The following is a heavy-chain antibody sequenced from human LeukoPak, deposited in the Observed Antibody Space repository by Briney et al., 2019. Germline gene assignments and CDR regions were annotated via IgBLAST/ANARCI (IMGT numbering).Heavy chain of an antibody. V-gene: IGHV3-74*01. CDR2: INSDGSST. CDR3: ARVETYYGSGSYSDDAFDI. D-gene: IGHD3-10*01. CDR1: GFTFSSYW. J-gene: IGHJ3*02. Sequence: GGSLRLSCAASGFTFSSYWMHWVRQAPGKGLVWVSCINSDGSSTSYADSVKGRFTISRDNAKNTLYLQMNSLRAEDTAVYYCARVETYYGSGSYSDDAFDIWGQGTMVTVSS.